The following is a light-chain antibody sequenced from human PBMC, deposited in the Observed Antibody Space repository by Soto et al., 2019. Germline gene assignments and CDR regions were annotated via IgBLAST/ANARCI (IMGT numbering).Light chain of an antibody. CDR3: PQSSSNPLT. J-gene: IGKJ4*01. CDR2: SAS. CDR1: QSISSY. V-gene: IGKV1-39*01. Sequence: DIQMTQAPSSLSASVGDRVTITCRASQSISSYLNWYQQKPGKSPNILIYSASKLHSGVPSRFSGSGSGTHFTLIISSLQPEYFATYYCPQSSSNPLTFGGGTRV.